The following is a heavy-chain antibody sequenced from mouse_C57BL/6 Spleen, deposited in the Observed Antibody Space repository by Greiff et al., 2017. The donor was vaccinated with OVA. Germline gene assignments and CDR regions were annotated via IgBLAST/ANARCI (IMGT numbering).Heavy chain of an antibody. D-gene: IGHD3-2*02. V-gene: IGHV1-82*01. CDR1: GYAFSSSW. CDR3: ASTAQAHYFDY. CDR2: IYPGDGDT. Sequence: VQLQESGPELVKPGASVKISCKASGYAFSSSWMNWVKQRPGKGLEWIGRIYPGDGDTNYNGKFKGKATLTADKSSSTAYMQLSSLTSEDSAVYFCASTAQAHYFDYWGQGTTLTVSS. J-gene: IGHJ2*01.